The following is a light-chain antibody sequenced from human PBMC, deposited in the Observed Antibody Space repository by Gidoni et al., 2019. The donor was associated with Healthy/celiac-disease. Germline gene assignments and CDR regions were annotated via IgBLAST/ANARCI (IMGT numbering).Light chain of an antibody. Sequence: DIQMTQCPSSLSASVGDRDTITCQASQDISNYLNWYQQKPGKAPKLLIYDASNLETGVPSRFSGSGSGTDFTFTISSLQPEDIATYYCQQYDNLPLTFGGGTKVEIK. V-gene: IGKV1-33*01. CDR3: QQYDNLPLT. CDR2: DAS. J-gene: IGKJ4*01. CDR1: QDISNY.